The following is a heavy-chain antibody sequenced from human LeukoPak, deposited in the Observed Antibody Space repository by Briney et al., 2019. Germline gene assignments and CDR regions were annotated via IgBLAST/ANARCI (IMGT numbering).Heavy chain of an antibody. CDR3: ARLITGTTTAFDI. J-gene: IGHJ3*02. CDR2: VYTSGST. D-gene: IGHD1-7*01. Sequence: SETLSLTCSVSGGSISGYYWTWIRQPAGKGLEWIERVYTSGSTHYNPSLKTRLTMSVDTSKNQLSLKLSSVTAADTAVYYCARLITGTTTAFDIWGQGTMVTVSS. V-gene: IGHV4-4*07. CDR1: GGSISGYY.